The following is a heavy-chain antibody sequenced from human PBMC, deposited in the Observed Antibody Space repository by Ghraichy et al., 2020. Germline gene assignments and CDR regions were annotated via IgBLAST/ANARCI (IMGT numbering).Heavy chain of an antibody. V-gene: IGHV3-21*01. Sequence: GGSLRLSCAASGFTFSTYSMNWVRQAPGKGLEWVSSITSSSSYIYYADSVKGRFTISRDNAKNSLYLQMNSLRAEDTAVYYCAMVSNPSDYYYVMDLWGQGTTVTVSS. CDR3: AMVSNPSDYYYVMDL. D-gene: IGHD3-22*01. J-gene: IGHJ6*02. CDR2: ITSSSSYI. CDR1: GFTFSTYS.